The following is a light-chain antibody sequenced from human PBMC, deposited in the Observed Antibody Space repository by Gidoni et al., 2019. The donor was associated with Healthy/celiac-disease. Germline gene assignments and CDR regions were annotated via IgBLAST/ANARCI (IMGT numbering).Light chain of an antibody. V-gene: IGKV3-20*01. CDR2: GAS. Sequence: IVLTQSPGTLSLSPGERATLSFRASQSVSSSYLAWYQQKPGQAPRLLIYGASSRATCIPDRFSGSGSGTDFPLTISRLEPEDFAVYYCQQYGSSSWTFGQGTKVEIK. J-gene: IGKJ1*01. CDR1: QSVSSSY. CDR3: QQYGSSSWT.